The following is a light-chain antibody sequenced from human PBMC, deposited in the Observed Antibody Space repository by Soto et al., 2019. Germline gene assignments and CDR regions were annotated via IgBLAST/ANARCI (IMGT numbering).Light chain of an antibody. CDR2: KAS. V-gene: IGKV1-5*03. Sequence: DIQMTQSPSTLSASVGDRVSITCRASQSISAWLAWYQQRPGKAPKLLLYKASSLQSGVSSRFSGSGSGTEFTLTISSLQPEDSETYYCQQYDNYPWTFGQGTKLEIK. CDR1: QSISAW. J-gene: IGKJ1*01. CDR3: QQYDNYPWT.